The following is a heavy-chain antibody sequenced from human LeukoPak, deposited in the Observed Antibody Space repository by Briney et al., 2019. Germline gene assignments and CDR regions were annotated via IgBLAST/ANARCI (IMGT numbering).Heavy chain of an antibody. CDR1: GFTFSSYA. Sequence: GRSLRLSCAASGFTFSSYAMHWVRQAPGKGLEWVAVISYDGSNKYYADSVKGRFTISRDNSKNTLYLQMNSLRAEDTAVYYCAKDYSSSWYAHDYWGQGTQVTVSS. D-gene: IGHD6-13*01. J-gene: IGHJ4*02. V-gene: IGHV3-30-3*02. CDR3: AKDYSSSWYAHDY. CDR2: ISYDGSNK.